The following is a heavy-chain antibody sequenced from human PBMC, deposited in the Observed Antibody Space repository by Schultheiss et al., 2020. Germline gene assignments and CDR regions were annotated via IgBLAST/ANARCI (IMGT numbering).Heavy chain of an antibody. CDR3: ARVLSRYGTAFDP. CDR1: GASVSSGRDY. V-gene: IGHV4-39*07. D-gene: IGHD5-18*01. CDR2: IYHSGST. J-gene: IGHJ5*02. Sequence: SETLSLTCTVSGASVSSGRDYWSWIRQPPGKGLEWIGEIYHSGSTYYNPSLKSRVTISVDTSKNQFSLKLSSVTAADTAVYYCARVLSRYGTAFDPWGQGTLVTVSS.